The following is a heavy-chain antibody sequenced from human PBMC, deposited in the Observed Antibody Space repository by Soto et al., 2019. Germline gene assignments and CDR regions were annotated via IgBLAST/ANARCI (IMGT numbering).Heavy chain of an antibody. J-gene: IGHJ4*02. V-gene: IGHV3-23*01. CDR2: ISGSTTST. CDR1: GFTFSSYA. CDR3: AKDSTTVTSFFDY. D-gene: IGHD4-17*01. Sequence: EVQLLESGGGLVQPGGSLRLSCAASGFTFSSYAMSWVRQAPWRGLEWVSHISGSTTSTYYADSVKGRFTVSRDNSKKTLYLQMNSLRAEDTAVYYCAKDSTTVTSFFDYCGQGTQVTVSS.